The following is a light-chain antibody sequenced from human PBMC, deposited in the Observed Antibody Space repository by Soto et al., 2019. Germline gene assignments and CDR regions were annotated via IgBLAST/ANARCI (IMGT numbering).Light chain of an antibody. Sequence: QYVLTQHTSVSGSPGQSITISCTGTSSDVGRYYNVSWYQQHPGKDPKLMIYDVSNRPSGVSNRFSGSKSGNTASLTISWLQAEDEADYYCSSYTISSPLVVFGGGTKLTVL. CDR1: SSDVGRYYN. J-gene: IGLJ2*01. CDR3: SSYTISSPLVV. CDR2: DVS. V-gene: IGLV2-14*01.